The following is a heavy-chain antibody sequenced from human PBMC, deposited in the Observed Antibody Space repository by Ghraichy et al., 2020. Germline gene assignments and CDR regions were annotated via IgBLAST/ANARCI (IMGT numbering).Heavy chain of an antibody. V-gene: IGHV3-15*01. CDR3: TTTFNGPDI. D-gene: IGHD2-8*01. Sequence: GESLNISCAASGFTFTNAWMSWVRQAPGKGLEWVGRIKSRSDRGTTDYAAPVKGRFTISRDDSKHTLYLQMNSLITEDTAVYYCTTTFNGPDIWGQGTVVTVSS. CDR1: GFTFTNAW. CDR2: IKSRSDRGTT. J-gene: IGHJ3*02.